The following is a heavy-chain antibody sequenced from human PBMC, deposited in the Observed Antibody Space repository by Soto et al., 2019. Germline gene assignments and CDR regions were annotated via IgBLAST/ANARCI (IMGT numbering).Heavy chain of an antibody. CDR2: ISWDGGST. V-gene: IGHV3-43D*04. CDR1: GFTFDDYA. J-gene: IGHJ6*02. D-gene: IGHD6-6*01. CDR3: AKDTGDSSSRHYYYYYGMDV. Sequence: GGSLRLSCAASGFTFDDYAMHWVRQAPGKGLEWVSLISWDGGSTYYADSVKGRFTISRDNSKNSLYLQMNSLRAEDTALYYCAKDTGDSSSRHYYYYYGMDVWGQGTTVTVYS.